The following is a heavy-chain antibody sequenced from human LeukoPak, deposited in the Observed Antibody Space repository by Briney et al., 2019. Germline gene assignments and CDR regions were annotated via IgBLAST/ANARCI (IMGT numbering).Heavy chain of an antibody. V-gene: IGHV4-4*07. J-gene: IGHJ4*02. CDR2: IYTSGST. CDR1: GGSISSYY. Sequence: SETLSLTCTVSGGSISSYYWSWIRQPAGKGLEWIGRIYTSGSTNYNPSLKSRVTISVDTSKNQFSLKLSSVTAADTAVYYCARDAEDCSSTSCFKWGFYYFDYWGQGTLVTVSS. D-gene: IGHD2-2*01. CDR3: ARDAEDCSSTSCFKWGFYYFDY.